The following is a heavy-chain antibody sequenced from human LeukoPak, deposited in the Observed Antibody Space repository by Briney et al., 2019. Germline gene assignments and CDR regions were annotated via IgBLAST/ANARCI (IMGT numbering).Heavy chain of an antibody. D-gene: IGHD6-19*01. CDR3: ARQSIPVTGIFDS. Sequence: GESLKVSCKGSGYSFTSNWIAWVRQMPGKGLEWMGIIYPADSDTRYSPSFQGQVTISVDRSISSAYLQWSSLKASDSAMYYCARQSIPVTGIFDSWGQGTLVTVSS. J-gene: IGHJ4*02. CDR1: GYSFTSNW. V-gene: IGHV5-51*01. CDR2: IYPADSDT.